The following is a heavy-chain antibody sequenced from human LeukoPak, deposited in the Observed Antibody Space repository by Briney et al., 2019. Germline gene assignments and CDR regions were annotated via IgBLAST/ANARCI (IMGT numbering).Heavy chain of an antibody. CDR3: AIVVPAAIARPLGYYYGMDV. CDR1: GFTFSSYG. V-gene: IGHV3-33*01. J-gene: IGHJ6*02. Sequence: PGGSLRLSCAASGFTFSSYGMHWVRQAPGKGLEWVAVIWYDGSNKYYADSVKGRFTISRDNSKNTLYLQMNSLRAEDTAVYYCAIVVPAAIARPLGYYYGMDVWGQGTTVTVSS. CDR2: IWYDGSNK. D-gene: IGHD2-2*01.